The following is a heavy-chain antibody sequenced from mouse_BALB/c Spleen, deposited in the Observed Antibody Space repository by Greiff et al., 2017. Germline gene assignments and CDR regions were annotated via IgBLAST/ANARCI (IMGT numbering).Heavy chain of an antibody. CDR2: IDPENGDT. V-gene: IGHV14-4*02. Sequence: VHVKQSGAELVRSGASVKLSCTASGFNIKDYYMHWVKQRPEQGLEWIGWIDPENGDTEYAPKFQGKATMTADTSSNTAYLQLSSLTSEDTAVYYCNAQYAGFAYWGQGTLVTVSA. J-gene: IGHJ3*01. CDR3: NAQYAGFAY. D-gene: IGHD2-10*02. CDR1: GFNIKDYY.